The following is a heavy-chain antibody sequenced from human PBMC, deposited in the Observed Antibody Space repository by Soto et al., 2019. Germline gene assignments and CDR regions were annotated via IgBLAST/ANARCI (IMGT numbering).Heavy chain of an antibody. J-gene: IGHJ4*02. V-gene: IGHV4-39*01. Sequence: SETLSLTCTVSSDSIFSSTYSWGWIRQPPGKGLEWIGTIYFTGSAYYNPSLRSRVTISVDTSKKQISLKLTSVTAADTAVYYCARHALNGDGWRHYFDYWGQGTLVT. CDR3: ARHALNGDGWRHYFDY. CDR1: SDSIFSSTYS. D-gene: IGHD6-19*01. CDR2: IYFTGSA.